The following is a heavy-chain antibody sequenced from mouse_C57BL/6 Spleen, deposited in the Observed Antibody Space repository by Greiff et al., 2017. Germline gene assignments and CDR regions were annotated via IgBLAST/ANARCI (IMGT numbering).Heavy chain of an antibody. V-gene: IGHV5-17*01. CDR3: GGRVSNYAIEY. CDR2: ISSGSSTI. CDR1: GFTFSDYG. J-gene: IGHJ4*01. Sequence: EVQLQESGGGLVKPGGSLKLSCAASGFTFSDYGMHWVRQAPEKGLEWVAYISSGSSTIYYADTVKGRFTISRDNAKNTLFLQLTSLGSEDTAMFYCGGRVSNYAIEYWGQGTSVTVSS.